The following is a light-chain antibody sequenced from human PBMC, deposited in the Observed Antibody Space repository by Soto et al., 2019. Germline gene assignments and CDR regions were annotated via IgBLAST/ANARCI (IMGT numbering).Light chain of an antibody. CDR2: EGS. CDR1: SSDVGNYNH. CDR3: CSYAGDNTFI. V-gene: IGLV2-23*03. J-gene: IGLJ2*01. Sequence: QSALTQPASVSGSPGQSITISCTGTSSDVGNYNHVSWYQHYPGKAPKLIIYEGSKRPSGVSNRFSGSKSGSTASLTISGLQAEDEADYYCCSYAGDNTFIFGGGTKVTVL.